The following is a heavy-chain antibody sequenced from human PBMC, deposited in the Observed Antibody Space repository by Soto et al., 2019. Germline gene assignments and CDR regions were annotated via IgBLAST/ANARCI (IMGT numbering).Heavy chain of an antibody. V-gene: IGHV2-5*02. D-gene: IGHD2-15*01. CDR1: GFSLSTSGVG. CDR3: AHSGYDTPYCSGGSCYSMVWFDP. CDR2: TYWDDDK. Sequence: SGPTLVNPTQTLTLTCTFSGFSLSTSGVGVGWIRQPPGKALEWLALTYWDDDKRYSPSLKSRLTITKDTSKTQIALTMTNMNPEDTGTYYWAHSGYDTPYCSGGSCYSMVWFDPWGQGTLVTVSS. J-gene: IGHJ5*02.